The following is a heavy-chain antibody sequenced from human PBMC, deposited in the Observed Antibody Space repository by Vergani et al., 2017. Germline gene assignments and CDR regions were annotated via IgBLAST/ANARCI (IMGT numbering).Heavy chain of an antibody. Sequence: LQLVESGGGLVQPGRSLRLSCAASGFTFNQYGMHWVRQAPGKGLEWVAVTWYDGNNKQYADSVKGRFTISRDNSKSTMYLQMNSLRGEDTGVYYCARDLRLLYNRFDPWGQGTLVTVSS. J-gene: IGHJ5*02. CDR2: TWYDGNNK. D-gene: IGHD1-14*01. CDR3: ARDLRLLYNRFDP. CDR1: GFTFNQYG. V-gene: IGHV3-33*01.